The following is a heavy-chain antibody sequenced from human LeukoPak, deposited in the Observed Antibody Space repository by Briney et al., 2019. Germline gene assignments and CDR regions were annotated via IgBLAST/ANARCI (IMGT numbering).Heavy chain of an antibody. CDR3: ATGYSYGNFDS. D-gene: IGHD5-18*01. V-gene: IGHV3-74*01. J-gene: IGHJ4*02. Sequence: GGSLRLSCAASGFSFTTYWMHWVRQAPGKGLAWVSRINNDGSSTRYADSGKGRFTISRDNAQNTVYMQMNSLRVEDTAVYYCATGYSYGNFDSWGQGTLVTVSS. CDR1: GFSFTTYW. CDR2: INNDGSST.